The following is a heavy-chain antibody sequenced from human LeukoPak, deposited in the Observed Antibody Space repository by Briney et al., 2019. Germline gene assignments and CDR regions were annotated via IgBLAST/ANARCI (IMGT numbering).Heavy chain of an antibody. V-gene: IGHV3-30*03. J-gene: IGHJ3*02. CDR2: ISYDGSNK. Sequence: GGSLRLSCAASGFTFSSYGMHWVRQAPGKGLEWVAVISYDGSNKYYADSVKGRFTISRDNAKNSLYLQMNSLRAEDTAVYYCARDRNLDAFDIWGQGTMVTVSS. CDR1: GFTFSSYG. CDR3: ARDRNLDAFDI. D-gene: IGHD1-14*01.